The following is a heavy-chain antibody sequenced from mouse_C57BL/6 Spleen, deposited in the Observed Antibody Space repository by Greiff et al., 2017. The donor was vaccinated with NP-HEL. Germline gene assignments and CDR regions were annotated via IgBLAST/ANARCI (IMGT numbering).Heavy chain of an antibody. CDR3: ANYYGSSSLDY. D-gene: IGHD1-1*01. Sequence: QVQLKQSGAELARPGASVKLSCKASGYTFTSYGISWVKQRTGQGLEWIGEIYPRSGNTYYNEKFKGKATLTADKSSSTAYMELRSLTSEDSAVYFCANYYGSSSLDYWGQGTTLTVSS. J-gene: IGHJ2*01. CDR1: GYTFTSYG. V-gene: IGHV1-81*01. CDR2: IYPRSGNT.